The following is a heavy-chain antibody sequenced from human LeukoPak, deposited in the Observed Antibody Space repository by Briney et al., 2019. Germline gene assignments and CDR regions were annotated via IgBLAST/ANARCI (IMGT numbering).Heavy chain of an antibody. CDR3: AEDYSSPLNWFDP. D-gene: IGHD6-13*01. V-gene: IGHV3-30*18. Sequence: GGSLRLSCAASGFTFSSYGMHWDRQAPGKGLEWVAVISYDGSNKYYADSVKGRFTISRDNSKNTLYLQMNSLRAEDTAVYYCAEDYSSPLNWFDPWGQGTLVTVSS. CDR1: GFTFSSYG. J-gene: IGHJ5*02. CDR2: ISYDGSNK.